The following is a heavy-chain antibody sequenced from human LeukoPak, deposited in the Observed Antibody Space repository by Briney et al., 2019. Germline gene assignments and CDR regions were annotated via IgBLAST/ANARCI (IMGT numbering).Heavy chain of an antibody. V-gene: IGHV4-39*07. D-gene: IGHD6-13*01. CDR3: ASLYGSSWPPFDY. CDR1: GGSISNSSFY. Sequence: PSETLSLTCTVSGGSISNSSFYWGWIRQPPGKGLECIASISYPGSTFYNPSLKSRVTISIDKSKNQFSLKLSSVTAADTAVYYCASLYGSSWPPFDYWGQGTLVTVSS. CDR2: ISYPGST. J-gene: IGHJ4*02.